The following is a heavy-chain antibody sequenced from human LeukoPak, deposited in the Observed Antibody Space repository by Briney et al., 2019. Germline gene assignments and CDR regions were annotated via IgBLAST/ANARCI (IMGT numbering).Heavy chain of an antibody. Sequence: SETLSLTCSVSGGSISSSSHSWGWIRQSPGKGLEWIGSIYYSGSTYYNPSLKSRVTISVDTSKNQFSLKLSSVTAADTAVYYCARVDWNYWSDYWGQGTLVTVSS. CDR1: GGSISSSSHS. D-gene: IGHD1-7*01. CDR3: ARVDWNYWSDY. CDR2: IYYSGST. V-gene: IGHV4-39*07. J-gene: IGHJ4*02.